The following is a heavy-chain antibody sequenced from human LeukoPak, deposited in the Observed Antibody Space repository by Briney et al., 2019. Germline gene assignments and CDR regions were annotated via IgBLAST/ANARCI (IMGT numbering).Heavy chain of an antibody. CDR3: RGGFGELWLDAFDI. D-gene: IGHD3-10*01. CDR2: IYHSGST. V-gene: IGHV4-38-2*02. CDR1: GYSISSGYY. Sequence: SETLSLTCTVSGYSISSGYYWGWIRQPPGKGLEWIGSIYHSGSTYYNPSLKSRVTISVDTSKNQFSLKLSSVTAADTAVYYCRGGFGELWLDAFDISGQGTMVTVSS. J-gene: IGHJ3*02.